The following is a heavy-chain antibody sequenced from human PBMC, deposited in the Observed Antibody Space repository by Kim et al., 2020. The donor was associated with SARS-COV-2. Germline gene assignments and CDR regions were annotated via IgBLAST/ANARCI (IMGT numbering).Heavy chain of an antibody. D-gene: IGHD6-6*01. CDR2: N. J-gene: IGHJ4*02. CDR3: ARSSIAAADY. V-gene: IGHV5-51*01. Sequence: NRYSPSFQGQVTISADKSISTAYLQWSSLKASDTAMYYCARSSIAAADYWGQGTLVTVSS.